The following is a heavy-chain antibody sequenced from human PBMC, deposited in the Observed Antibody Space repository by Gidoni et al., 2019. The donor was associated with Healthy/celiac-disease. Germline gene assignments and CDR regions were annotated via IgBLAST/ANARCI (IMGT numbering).Heavy chain of an antibody. Sequence: QVQLVESGGGVVQPGRSLRLSCAASGFPFSSYAMHWVRQAPGKGLEWVAVISYDGSNKYYADSVKGRFTISRDNSKNTLYLQMNSLRAEDTAVYYCARENWELLYYFDYWGQGTLVTVSS. J-gene: IGHJ4*02. D-gene: IGHD1-26*01. CDR3: ARENWELLYYFDY. V-gene: IGHV3-30*04. CDR2: ISYDGSNK. CDR1: GFPFSSYA.